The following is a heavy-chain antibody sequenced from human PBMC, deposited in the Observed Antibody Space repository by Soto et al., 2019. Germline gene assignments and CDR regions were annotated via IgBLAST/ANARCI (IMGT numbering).Heavy chain of an antibody. V-gene: IGHV4-34*01. Sequence: SETLSLTCAVYGGSFSGYYWSWIRQPPGKGLEWIGEINHSGSTNYNPSLKSRVTISVDTSKNQFSLKLSSVTAADTAVYYCARSLAAAQYYYYYMDVWGKGTTVTVSS. J-gene: IGHJ6*03. D-gene: IGHD6-13*01. CDR1: GGSFSGYY. CDR3: ARSLAAAQYYYYYMDV. CDR2: INHSGST.